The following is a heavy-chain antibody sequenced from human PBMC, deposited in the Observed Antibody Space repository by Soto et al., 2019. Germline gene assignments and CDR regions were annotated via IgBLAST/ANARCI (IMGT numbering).Heavy chain of an antibody. V-gene: IGHV3-48*01. CDR1: GFTFSSYS. CDR3: AREYSSSWYGLNSFDP. D-gene: IGHD6-13*01. CDR2: ISSSSSTI. Sequence: EVQLVESGGGLVQPGGSLRLSCAASGFTFSSYSMNWVRQAPGKGLEWVSYISSSSSTIYYADSVKGRFTISRDNAKTSLYQQMNSLRAEDTAVYYCAREYSSSWYGLNSFDPWGKGTLVTVSS. J-gene: IGHJ5*02.